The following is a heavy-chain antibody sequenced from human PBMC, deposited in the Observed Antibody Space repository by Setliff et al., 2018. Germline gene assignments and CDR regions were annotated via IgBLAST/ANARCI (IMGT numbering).Heavy chain of an antibody. CDR2: ISGSSSTI. Sequence: PGGSLRLSCAASGFTFSASTMNWVRQAPGKGLEWVSSISGSSSTIRYADSVKGRFAVSRDNTNNSMYLQMNSLGTDDTAVYYCARDGSIEVGPGTNQELDVWGTGTTVTVSS. CDR1: GFTFSAST. D-gene: IGHD2-2*01. J-gene: IGHJ6*04. CDR3: ARDGSIEVGPGTNQELDV. V-gene: IGHV3-21*04.